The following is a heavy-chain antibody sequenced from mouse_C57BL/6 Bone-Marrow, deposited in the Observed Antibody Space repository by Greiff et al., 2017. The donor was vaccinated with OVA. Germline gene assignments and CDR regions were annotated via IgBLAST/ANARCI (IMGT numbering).Heavy chain of an antibody. V-gene: IGHV14-4*01. Sequence: VQLKESGAELVRPGASVKLSCTASGFNIKDDYMHWVKQRPEQGLEWIGWIDPENGDTEYASKFQGKATITAATSSNTAYLQLSSLTSEDTAVYYCTTYYGSSSWFAYWGQGTLVTVSA. CDR1: GFNIKDDY. D-gene: IGHD1-1*01. CDR2: IDPENGDT. J-gene: IGHJ3*01. CDR3: TTYYGSSSWFAY.